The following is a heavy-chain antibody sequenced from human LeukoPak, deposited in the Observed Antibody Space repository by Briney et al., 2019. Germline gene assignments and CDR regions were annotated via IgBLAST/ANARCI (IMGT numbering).Heavy chain of an antibody. CDR2: ISYDGSNK. V-gene: IGHV3-30*07. D-gene: IGHD1-26*01. J-gene: IGHJ4*02. Sequence: PGGSLRLSCAASGFTFSSYAMHWVRQAPGKGLEWVAVISYDGSNKYYADSVKGRFTISRDNSKNTLYLQMNSLRADDTAVYYCVVGGGIYWGQGTLVTVS. CDR1: GFTFSSYA. CDR3: VVGGGIY.